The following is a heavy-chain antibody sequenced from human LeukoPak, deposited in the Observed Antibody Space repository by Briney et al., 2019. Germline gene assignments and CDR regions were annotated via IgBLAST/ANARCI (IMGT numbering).Heavy chain of an antibody. Sequence: GGSLRLSCAASGFTVSSNYMSWVRQAPGKGLEWVSVIYRGGSTSYADSVKGRFTISRDNSKNTLYLQMNSLRAEDTAVYYCARDGRGASADGRPLVFDCWGQGTLVTVSS. V-gene: IGHV3-53*01. CDR2: IYRGGST. J-gene: IGHJ4*02. CDR3: ARDGRGASADGRPLVFDC. D-gene: IGHD6-13*01. CDR1: GFTVSSNY.